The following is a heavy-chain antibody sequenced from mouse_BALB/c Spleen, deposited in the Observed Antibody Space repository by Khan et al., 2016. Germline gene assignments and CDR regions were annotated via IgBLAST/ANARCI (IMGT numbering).Heavy chain of an antibody. Sequence: QVRLQQSGAELVRPGTSVKISCKASGYTFTNYWLGWVKQRPGHGLEWIGDIYPGGDYINSNENFKGKATLTADTSSSTAYMQLSSLTAEDSAVYFCARSLLRVRTDYWGQGTTLTVSS. J-gene: IGHJ2*01. CDR2: IYPGGDYI. D-gene: IGHD1-2*01. CDR1: GYTFTNYW. V-gene: IGHV1-63*02. CDR3: ARSLLRVRTDY.